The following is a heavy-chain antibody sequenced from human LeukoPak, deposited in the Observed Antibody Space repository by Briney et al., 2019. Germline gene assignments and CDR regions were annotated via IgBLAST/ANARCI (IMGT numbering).Heavy chain of an antibody. CDR3: AKDRLNAGWNEFDY. CDR2: ISYDGSNK. Sequence: GGSLRLSCAASGLGFDFSRHWMTWVRQAPGKGLEWVAVISYDGSNKYYADSVKGRFTISRDNSKNTLYLQMHSLRAEDTAVYFCAKDRLNAGWNEFDYWGQGTLVTVSS. CDR1: GLGFDFSRHW. J-gene: IGHJ4*02. V-gene: IGHV3-30*18. D-gene: IGHD6-19*01.